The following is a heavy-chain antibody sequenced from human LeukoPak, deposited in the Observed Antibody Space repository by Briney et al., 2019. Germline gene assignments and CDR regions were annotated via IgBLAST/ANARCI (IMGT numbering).Heavy chain of an antibody. Sequence: ASVKVSCKASGYTFTSYGISWVRQAPGQGLEWMGWISAYNGNTNYAQKLQGRVTMTTDTSTSTAYMELRSLRSDDTAAYYCAGGEGRGSYPEEYFQHWGQGTLVTVSS. J-gene: IGHJ1*01. D-gene: IGHD1-26*01. V-gene: IGHV1-18*01. CDR3: AGGEGRGSYPEEYFQH. CDR2: ISAYNGNT. CDR1: GYTFTSYG.